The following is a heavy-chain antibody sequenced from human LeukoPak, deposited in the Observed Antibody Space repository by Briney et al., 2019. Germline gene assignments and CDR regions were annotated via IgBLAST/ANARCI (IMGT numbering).Heavy chain of an antibody. Sequence: GGSLRLSRAASGFTFTSFSFNWVRRAPGKGLEWVSSINTVATYIYYADSVRGRFTISRDNAKNSVYLQMDSLRAEDTGVYYCARLRRNGDSGGFYYYYDYWGQGTLVTVSS. D-gene: IGHD3-22*01. CDR2: INTVATYI. J-gene: IGHJ4*02. CDR1: GFTFTSFS. CDR3: ARLRRNGDSGGFYYYYDY. V-gene: IGHV3-21*01.